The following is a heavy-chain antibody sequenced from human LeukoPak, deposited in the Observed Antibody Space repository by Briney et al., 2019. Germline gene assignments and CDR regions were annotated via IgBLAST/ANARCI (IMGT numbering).Heavy chain of an antibody. D-gene: IGHD3-3*01. CDR1: GGSISSYY. CDR3: ASEYYDFWSGYLDY. V-gene: IGHV4-4*07. J-gene: IGHJ4*02. CDR2: IYTSGST. Sequence: SETLSLTCTVSGGSISSYYWSWIRQPAGKGLEWIGRIYTSGSTNYNPSRKSRVTMSVDTSKNQFSLKLSSVTAADTAVYYCASEYYDFWSGYLDYWGQGTLVTVSS.